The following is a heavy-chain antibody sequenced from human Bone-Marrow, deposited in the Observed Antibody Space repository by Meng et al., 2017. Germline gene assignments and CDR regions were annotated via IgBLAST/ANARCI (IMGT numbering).Heavy chain of an antibody. V-gene: IGHV1-2*02. Sequence: ASVKVSCKASGYTFTAYYIHWVRQAPGQGLEWMGWINPNSGDTLYAQKFQGRVSMTGDTSISTAYVELSSLRSDDTAVYYCVRDENISLGKLFGDYWGQGTMVTVSS. J-gene: IGHJ4*02. CDR1: GYTFTAYY. CDR3: VRDENISLGKLFGDY. CDR2: INPNSGDT. D-gene: IGHD2-21*01.